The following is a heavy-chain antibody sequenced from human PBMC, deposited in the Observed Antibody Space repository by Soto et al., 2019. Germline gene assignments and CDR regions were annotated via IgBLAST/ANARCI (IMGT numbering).Heavy chain of an antibody. CDR2: IYDDVST. J-gene: IGHJ5*02. D-gene: IGHD6-13*01. CDR3: ARGGSSWYGAWFDP. Sequence: SETLSLTCTVSGGSIRSYYWSWIRQPPGKGLEWIGYIYDDVSTNYNASLKSRVTISLDTSENQFFLKVNSVTTADTAVYYCARGGSSWYGAWFDPWGQGALVTVSS. CDR1: GGSIRSYY. V-gene: IGHV4-59*01.